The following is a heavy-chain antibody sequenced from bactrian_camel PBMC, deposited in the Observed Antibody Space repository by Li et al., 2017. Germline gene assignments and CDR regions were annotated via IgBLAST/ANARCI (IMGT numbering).Heavy chain of an antibody. J-gene: IGHJ4*01. CDR3: VSISRALYGGTCMDGLMAQYELNY. CDR1: GHFYGSYC. Sequence: HVQLVESGGGSVQAGGSLRLSCAASGHFYGSYCMAWFRQAPGKEREAVAVIDSGGGTSYAGSVKGRFTISKDISKNTLYLQMNSLIPEDTAMYYCVSISRALYGGTCMDGLMAQYELNYRGQGTQVTVS. CDR2: IDSGGGT. V-gene: IGHV3S55*01. D-gene: IGHD6*01.